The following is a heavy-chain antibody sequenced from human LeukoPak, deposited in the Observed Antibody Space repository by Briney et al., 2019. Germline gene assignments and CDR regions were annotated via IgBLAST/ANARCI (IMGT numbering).Heavy chain of an antibody. D-gene: IGHD6-13*01. CDR3: ARGGSSWSGGCYYYMDV. CDR1: GGSISSYY. Sequence: SETLSLTCTVSGGSISSYYWSWIRQPPGKGLEWIGYIYYSGSTNYNPSLKSRVTISVDTSKNQFSLKLSSVTAADTAVYYCARGGSSWSGGCYYYMDVWGKGTTVTVSS. V-gene: IGHV4-59*01. J-gene: IGHJ6*03. CDR2: IYYSGST.